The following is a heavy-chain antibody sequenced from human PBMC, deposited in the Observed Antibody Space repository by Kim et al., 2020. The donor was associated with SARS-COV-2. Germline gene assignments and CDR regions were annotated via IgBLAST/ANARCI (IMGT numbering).Heavy chain of an antibody. CDR1: GFTFSSYS. V-gene: IGHV3-21*01. J-gene: IGHJ5*02. Sequence: GGSLRLSCAASGFTFSSYSMNWVRQAPGKGLEWVSSISSSSSYIYYADSVKGRFTISRDNAKNSLYLQMNSLRAEDTAVYYCARDRTGYYGSGSSRNWFGPWGQGTLVTVSS. CDR2: ISSSSSYI. D-gene: IGHD3-10*01. CDR3: ARDRTGYYGSGSSRNWFGP.